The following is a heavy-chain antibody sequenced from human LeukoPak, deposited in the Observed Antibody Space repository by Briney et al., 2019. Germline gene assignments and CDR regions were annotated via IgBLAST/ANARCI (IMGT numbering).Heavy chain of an antibody. J-gene: IGHJ4*02. CDR1: GGSVSGYY. CDR3: VRANYFDY. CDR2: IYYSGST. Sequence: PSETLSLTCAVSGGSVSGYYWTWMRQPPGKGLEWIGDIYYSGSTNYSPSLESRVTISIDTSKNHFYLKLSSVTAADTAVYFCVRANYFDYWGQGTLVTVSS. V-gene: IGHV4-59*02.